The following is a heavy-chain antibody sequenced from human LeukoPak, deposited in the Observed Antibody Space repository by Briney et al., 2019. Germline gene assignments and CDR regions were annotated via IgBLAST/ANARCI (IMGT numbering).Heavy chain of an antibody. Sequence: GGSLRLSCAASGFTVSSNFMSWVRQAPGKGLEWVSVIYGGGSTYYADSVKGRFTISRDTSKNTLHLQMNSLRAEDTAVYYCATWPGGWYGEDSWGQGTLVTVSS. D-gene: IGHD6-19*01. V-gene: IGHV3-53*01. CDR2: IYGGGST. CDR1: GFTVSSNF. CDR3: ATWPGGWYGEDS. J-gene: IGHJ4*02.